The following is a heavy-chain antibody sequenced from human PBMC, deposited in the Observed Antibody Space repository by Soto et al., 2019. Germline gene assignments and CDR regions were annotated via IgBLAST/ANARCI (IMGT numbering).Heavy chain of an antibody. D-gene: IGHD6-6*01. CDR2: ISAYNGNT. Sequence: QVQLVQSGAEVKKPGASVKVSCKASGYTFTSYGISWVRQAPGQGLEWMGWISAYNGNTNYAQKLQGRVTMTTDTSTSTASMELRSLRSDDTAVYYCARVSWWSSSSRSQFDYWGQGTLVTVSS. CDR1: GYTFTSYG. CDR3: ARVSWWSSSSRSQFDY. V-gene: IGHV1-18*01. J-gene: IGHJ4*02.